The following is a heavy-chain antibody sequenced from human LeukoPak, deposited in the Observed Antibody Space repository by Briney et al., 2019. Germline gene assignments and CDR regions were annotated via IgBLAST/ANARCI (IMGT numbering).Heavy chain of an antibody. CDR3: ARRGMMNYYYYGMDV. V-gene: IGHV4-39*01. CDR1: GGSISSSSYY. CDR2: IYYSGST. J-gene: IGHJ6*02. D-gene: IGHD3-16*01. Sequence: SETLSLTCTVSGGSISSSSYYWGWIRQPPGKGLEWIGSIYYSGSTYYNLSLKSRVTISVDTSKNQFSLKLSSVTAADTAVYYCARRGMMNYYYYGMDVWGQGTTVTVSS.